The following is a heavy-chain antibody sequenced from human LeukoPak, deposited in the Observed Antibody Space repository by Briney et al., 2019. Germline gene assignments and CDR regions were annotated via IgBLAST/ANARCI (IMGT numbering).Heavy chain of an antibody. CDR3: ARGGITIFGGIIYQDY. D-gene: IGHD3-3*01. CDR2: INWNGRST. J-gene: IGHJ4*02. Sequence: GGSLRLSCAASGFTFDDYGMSWVRQAPGKGLEWVSGINWNGRSTGYADSVKGRFTISRDNAKNSLYLQMNSLRAEDTGFYYCARGGITIFGGIIYQDYWGQGTLVTVSS. V-gene: IGHV3-20*04. CDR1: GFTFDDYG.